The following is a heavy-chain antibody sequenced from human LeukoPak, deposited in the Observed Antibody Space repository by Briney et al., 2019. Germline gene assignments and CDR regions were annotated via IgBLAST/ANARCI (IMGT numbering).Heavy chain of an antibody. D-gene: IGHD3-22*01. CDR1: GYTFTSYG. V-gene: IGHV1-18*01. Sequence: GASVKVSCKASGYTFTSYGISWVRQAPGQGLEWMGWISAYNGSTNYAQKFQGRVTMTTDTSTSTAYMELRSLRSDDTAVYFCAREASAYYSRWFDYWGQGTLVTVSS. CDR2: ISAYNGST. CDR3: AREASAYYSRWFDY. J-gene: IGHJ4*02.